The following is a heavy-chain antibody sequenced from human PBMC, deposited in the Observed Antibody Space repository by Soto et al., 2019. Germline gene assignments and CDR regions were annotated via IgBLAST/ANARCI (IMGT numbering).Heavy chain of an antibody. D-gene: IGHD1-26*01. V-gene: IGHV1-18*04. CDR2: ISAYNGNT. CDR3: ARFPRGSLYYFDY. CDR1: GYTFTGYY. J-gene: IGHJ4*02. Sequence: ASVKVSCKASGYTFTGYYMHWVRQAPGQGLEWMGWISAYNGNTNYAQKLQGRVTMTTDTSTSTAYMELRSLRSDDTAVYYCARFPRGSLYYFDYWGQGTLVTVSS.